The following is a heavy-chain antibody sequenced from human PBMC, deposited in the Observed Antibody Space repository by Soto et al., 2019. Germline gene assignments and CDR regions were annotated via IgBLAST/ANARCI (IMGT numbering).Heavy chain of an antibody. V-gene: IGHV3-30-3*01. CDR2: ISYDGSNK. Sequence: QVQLVESGGGVVQPGRSLRLSCAASGFTFSSYAMHWVRQAPGKGLEWVAVISYDGSNKYYADSVKGRFTISRDNSKNTLYLQMNSLRAEDTAVYYCAREGVWQRGHGMDVWGQGTTVTVSS. CDR1: GFTFSSYA. CDR3: AREGVWQRGHGMDV. D-gene: IGHD3-10*01. J-gene: IGHJ6*02.